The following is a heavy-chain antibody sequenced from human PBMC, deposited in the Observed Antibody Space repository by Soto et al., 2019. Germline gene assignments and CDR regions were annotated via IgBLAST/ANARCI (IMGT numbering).Heavy chain of an antibody. CDR1: GFTFNNYG. D-gene: IGHD6-13*01. CDR3: ARRQISPPTRGAASARGGMDV. J-gene: IGHJ6*02. CDR2: IWNDGNGY. Sequence: QVQLVESGGGVVQPGRSLRLSCAASGFTFNNYGMHWVRQAPGKGREWVAVIWNDGNGYYYANSVKGRFTISRDNSKNTLYLQMSSLRAEDTAVYYCARRQISPPTRGAASARGGMDVWGQGTTVTVSS. V-gene: IGHV3-33*01.